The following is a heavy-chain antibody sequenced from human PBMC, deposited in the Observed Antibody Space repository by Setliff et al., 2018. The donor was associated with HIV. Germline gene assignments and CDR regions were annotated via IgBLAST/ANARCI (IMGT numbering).Heavy chain of an antibody. CDR3: ARRGMWSYETGGNPTATFDY. J-gene: IGHJ4*02. D-gene: IGHD2-8*02. CDR1: GGSINSRSCY. Sequence: KPSETLSLTCTVSGGSINSRSCYWAWIRQPPGKGLEWVASIYFSGTPYYNPSLKNRVTISVDTSKNQFSLKLSSVTAADTAVYYCARRGMWSYETGGNPTATFDYWGQGVLVTVSS. V-gene: IGHV4-39*01. CDR2: IYFSGTP.